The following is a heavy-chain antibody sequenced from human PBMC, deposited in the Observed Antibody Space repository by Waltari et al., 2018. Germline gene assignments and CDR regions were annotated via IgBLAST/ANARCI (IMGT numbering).Heavy chain of an antibody. CDR2: INPNSGGT. CDR3: ARVTGDSGVGY. V-gene: IGHV1-2*06. Sequence: QVQLVQSGAAVKKPGASVKVSCKASGYTFTGYLLHWVRQAPGQGVEWMGRINPNSGGTNYAQKFQGRVTMTRDTSISTAYMELSRLRSDDTAVYYCARVTGDSGVGYWGQGTLVTVSS. CDR1: GYTFTGYL. J-gene: IGHJ4*02. D-gene: IGHD7-27*01.